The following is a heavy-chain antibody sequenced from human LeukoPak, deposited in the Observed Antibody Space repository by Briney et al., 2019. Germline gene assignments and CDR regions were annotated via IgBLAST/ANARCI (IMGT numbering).Heavy chain of an antibody. CDR2: IWYDGSNK. J-gene: IGHJ4*02. V-gene: IGHV3-33*01. CDR1: GFTFSSYG. CDR3: AREYPPRYYYDSSGYLDY. Sequence: GQSLRLSCAASGFTFSSYGMHWVRPAPGNGLEWVAFIWYDGSNKYYADSVKGRFTISRDNSKNTLYLQMNSLRAEDTAVYYCAREYPPRYYYDSSGYLDYWGQGTLVTVSS. D-gene: IGHD3-22*01.